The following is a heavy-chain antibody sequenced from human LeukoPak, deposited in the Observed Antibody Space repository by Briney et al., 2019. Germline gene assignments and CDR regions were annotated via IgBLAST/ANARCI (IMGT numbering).Heavy chain of an antibody. Sequence: GGCLKVSCTASGFTFGDYYIHWVRQAPGQGLEWGSGINWNSGSIGYADSVKGRFTISRDNAKNSLYLQMNSLRAEDTALYYCAKDSAGFDPWGQGTLVTVSS. V-gene: IGHV3-9*01. D-gene: IGHD2-15*01. CDR3: AKDSAGFDP. J-gene: IGHJ5*02. CDR2: INWNSGSI. CDR1: GFTFGDYY.